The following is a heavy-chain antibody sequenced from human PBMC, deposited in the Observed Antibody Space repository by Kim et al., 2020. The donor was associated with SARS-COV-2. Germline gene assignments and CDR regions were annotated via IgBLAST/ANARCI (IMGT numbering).Heavy chain of an antibody. CDR2: ISGDGGGT. D-gene: IGHD4-4*01. Sequence: GGSLRLSCAASGFTFDDYAMHWVRQSPGEGLEWVSVISGDGGGTHYADSVKGRFTISRDNTKDSLSLQMHNLRTEDTALYYCAKPDYSSSPGDAFHIWGQGTMVTVSS. V-gene: IGHV3-43*02. J-gene: IGHJ3*02. CDR1: GFTFDDYA. CDR3: AKPDYSSSPGDAFHI.